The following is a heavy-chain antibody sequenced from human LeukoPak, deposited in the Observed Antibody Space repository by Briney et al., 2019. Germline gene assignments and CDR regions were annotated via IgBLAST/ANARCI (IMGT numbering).Heavy chain of an antibody. Sequence: GGSLRLSCAASGFTFSSYGMHWVRQAPGKGLEWVAVIWYDGSNKYYADSVKGRFTISRDNSKNTLYLQMNSLRAEDTAVYYCAREAVGIAVAGAFDYWGQGTLVTVSS. CDR2: IWYDGSNK. J-gene: IGHJ4*02. CDR3: AREAVGIAVAGAFDY. D-gene: IGHD6-13*01. CDR1: GFTFSSYG. V-gene: IGHV3-33*01.